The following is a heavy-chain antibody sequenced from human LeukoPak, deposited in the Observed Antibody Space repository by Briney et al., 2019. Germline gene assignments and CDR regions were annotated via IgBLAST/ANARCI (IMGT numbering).Heavy chain of an antibody. CDR2: IFHSGST. D-gene: IGHD3-3*01. Sequence: PSETLSLTCGVSGYSISSGYYWGWIRQTPGKGLEWIGSIFHSGSTYYNPSLKSRVTISVDTSKNQFSLQLNSVAAADTAVYYCGGYDHEKYYFHYWGQGTLVIVSS. J-gene: IGHJ4*02. CDR1: GYSISSGYY. CDR3: GGYDHEKYYFHY. V-gene: IGHV4-38-2*01.